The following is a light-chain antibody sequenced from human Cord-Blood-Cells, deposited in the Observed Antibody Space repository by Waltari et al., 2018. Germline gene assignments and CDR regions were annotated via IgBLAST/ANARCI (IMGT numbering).Light chain of an antibody. V-gene: IGLV2-14*01. Sequence: QSALTQPASVSGSPGQSIPISCTRTSSDVGGYNYLSWYQQHPGKAPKLMIYDVSNRPSGVSNRFSGSKSGNTASLTISGLQAEDEADYYCSSYTSSSTWVFGGGTKLTVL. J-gene: IGLJ3*02. CDR3: SSYTSSSTWV. CDR1: SSDVGGYNY. CDR2: DVS.